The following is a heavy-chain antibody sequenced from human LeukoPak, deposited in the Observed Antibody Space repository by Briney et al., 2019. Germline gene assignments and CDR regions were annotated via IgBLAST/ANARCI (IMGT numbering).Heavy chain of an antibody. CDR1: GFTFSSYG. J-gene: IGHJ4*02. D-gene: IGHD6-19*01. CDR2: ISSTSSYM. CDR3: ARGRGWYQPDY. V-gene: IGHV3-21*01. Sequence: GGSLRLSCAASGFTFSSYGMNWVRQAPGKGLEWVSSISSTSSYMYYADSMKGRFTISRDNAKNPLYLQMNSLRAEDTGVYYCARGRGWYQPDYWGQGTLVTVSS.